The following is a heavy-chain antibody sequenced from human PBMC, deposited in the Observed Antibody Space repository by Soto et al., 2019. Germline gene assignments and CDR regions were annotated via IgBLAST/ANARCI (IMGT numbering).Heavy chain of an antibody. CDR2: INAGNGNT. CDR1: GYTFTSYA. V-gene: IGHV1-3*01. D-gene: IGHD3-22*01. Sequence: ASVKGSCKASGYTFTSYAMHWVRQAPGQRLEWMGWINAGNGNTKFSQKFQGRVTITRDTSASTAYMELRGLRSEDTAVYYCAILGTYYFDNSDNYFDFWGQGTLVTVSS. J-gene: IGHJ4*02. CDR3: AILGTYYFDNSDNYFDF.